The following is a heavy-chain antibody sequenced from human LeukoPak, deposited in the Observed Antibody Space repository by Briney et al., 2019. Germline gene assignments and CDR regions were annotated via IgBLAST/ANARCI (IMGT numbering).Heavy chain of an antibody. Sequence: ASVKVSCKASGYSFIGYHMHWVRQAPGQGLEWMGWTNPNTGGTKYAQKFQGRVTMTRDTSISTAYMELSSLRPDDTAVYFCASVEMATIGFEHWGQGTLVTVSS. CDR2: TNPNTGGT. V-gene: IGHV1-2*02. CDR1: GYSFIGYH. D-gene: IGHD5-24*01. J-gene: IGHJ4*02. CDR3: ASVEMATIGFEH.